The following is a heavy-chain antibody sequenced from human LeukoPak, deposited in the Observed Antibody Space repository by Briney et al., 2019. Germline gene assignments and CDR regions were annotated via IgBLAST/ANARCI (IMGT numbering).Heavy chain of an antibody. J-gene: IGHJ1*01. CDR3: ARVFVTGMSYLPH. CDR1: GFTFSNYA. Sequence: TGGSLRLSCTASGFTFSNYAMTWVRQAPGKGLEWVSGFSDTGGTSYYADSVKGRLTIPRDNSKNTLYLQMNSLRAEDTAVYYCARVFVTGMSYLPHWGQGTLVTVSS. D-gene: IGHD2-21*02. V-gene: IGHV3-23*01. CDR2: FSDTGGTS.